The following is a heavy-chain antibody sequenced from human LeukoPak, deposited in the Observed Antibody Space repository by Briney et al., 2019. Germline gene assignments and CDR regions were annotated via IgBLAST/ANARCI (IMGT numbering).Heavy chain of an antibody. J-gene: IGHJ4*02. D-gene: IGHD2-2*01. CDR2: ISYDGSNK. CDR3: ARDRDPSIVVVPAALGY. CDR1: GSTFSSYA. Sequence: GRSLRLSCAASGSTFSSYAMHWVRQAPGKGLEWVAVISYDGSNKYYADSVKGRFTISRDNSKNTLYLQMNSLRAEDTAVYYCARDRDPSIVVVPAALGYWGQGTLVTVSS. V-gene: IGHV3-30*04.